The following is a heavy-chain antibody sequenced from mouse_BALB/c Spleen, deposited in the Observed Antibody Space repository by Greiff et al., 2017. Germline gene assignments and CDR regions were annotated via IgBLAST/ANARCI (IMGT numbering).Heavy chain of an antibody. CDR2: ISTYYGDA. CDR3: ARSGYDVAWFAY. J-gene: IGHJ3*01. CDR1: GYTFTDYA. V-gene: IGHV1S137*01. D-gene: IGHD2-2*01. Sequence: QVQLKQSGAELVRPGVSVKISCKGSGYTFTDYAMHWVKQSHAKSLEWIGVISTYYGDASYNQKFKGKATMTVDKSSSTAYMELARLTSEDSAINYCARSGYDVAWFAYWGQGTLVTVSA.